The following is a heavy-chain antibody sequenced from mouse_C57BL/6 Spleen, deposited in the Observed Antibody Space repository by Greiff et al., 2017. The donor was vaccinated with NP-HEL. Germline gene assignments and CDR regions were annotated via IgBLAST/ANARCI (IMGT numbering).Heavy chain of an antibody. Sequence: EVQRVESGPGMVKPSQSLSLTCTVTGYSITSGYDWHWIRHFPGNKLEWMGYISYSGSTNYNPSLKSRISITHDTSKNHFFLKLNSVTTEDTATYYCAKGYIGSNSFAYWGQGTLVTVSA. CDR3: AKGYIGSNSFAY. CDR2: ISYSGST. CDR1: GYSITSGYD. J-gene: IGHJ3*01. D-gene: IGHD2-5*01. V-gene: IGHV3-1*01.